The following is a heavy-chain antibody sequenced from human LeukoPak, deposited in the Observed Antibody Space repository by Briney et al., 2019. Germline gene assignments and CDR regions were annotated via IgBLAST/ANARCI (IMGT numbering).Heavy chain of an antibody. CDR2: ISGSGGST. D-gene: IGHD3-10*01. V-gene: IGHV3-23*01. Sequence: PSETLSLTCTVSGGSVSSGSYYWSWIRQPPGKGLEWVSAISGSGGSTYYADSVKGRFTISRDNSKNTLYLQMNSLRAEDTAVYYCALGGGITWGQGTLVTVSS. J-gene: IGHJ4*02. CDR1: GGSVSSGSYY. CDR3: ALGGGIT.